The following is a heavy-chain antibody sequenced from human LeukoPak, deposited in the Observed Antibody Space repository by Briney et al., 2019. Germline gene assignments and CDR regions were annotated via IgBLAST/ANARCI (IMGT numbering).Heavy chain of an antibody. J-gene: IGHJ4*02. CDR2: ISGSGGST. Sequence: GGSLRLSCAASGFTFSSYAMSWVRQAPGKGLEWVSAISGSGGSTYYAESVKGRFTISRDNSKNTPYLQMNSLRAEDTAVYYCARSWGLTITSCHDYWGQGTLVTVSS. D-gene: IGHD2-2*01. CDR3: ARSWGLTITSCHDY. V-gene: IGHV3-23*01. CDR1: GFTFSSYA.